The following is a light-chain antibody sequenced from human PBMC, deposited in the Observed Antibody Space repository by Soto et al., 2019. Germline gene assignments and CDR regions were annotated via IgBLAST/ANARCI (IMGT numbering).Light chain of an antibody. CDR3: QQDYTFLWT. CDR1: QSVSSSY. Sequence: PGERVTLSCRASQSVSSSYLTWYQQKPGQAPRRLIYGASTRATSIPARVSGSGSGTDFTLTISRLQPEDFAVYYRQQDYTFLWTFGQGTKVEIK. J-gene: IGKJ1*01. V-gene: IGKV3D-7*01. CDR2: GAS.